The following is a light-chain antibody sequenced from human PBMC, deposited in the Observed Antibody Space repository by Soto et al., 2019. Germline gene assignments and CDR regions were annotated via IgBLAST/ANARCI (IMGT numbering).Light chain of an antibody. Sequence: EIVLTQSPATLSLSPGERATLSCRASQSVNSQLAWYQQKPGQAPRLLIYDTSYTATGVPDRFSGAGSGTDFTLTISSLESDDFGVYYCQQRSDWPPVYTFGQGTKLDIK. J-gene: IGKJ2*01. CDR1: QSVNSQ. CDR3: QQRSDWPPVYT. CDR2: DTS. V-gene: IGKV3-11*01.